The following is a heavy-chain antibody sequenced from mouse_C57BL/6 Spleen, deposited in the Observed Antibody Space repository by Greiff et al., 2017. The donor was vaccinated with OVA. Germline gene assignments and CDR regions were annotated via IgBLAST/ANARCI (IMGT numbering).Heavy chain of an antibody. CDR2: IRSKSNNYAT. CDR3: VRGWSYAMDY. CDR1: GFSFNTYA. Sequence: EVKVVESGGGLVQPKGSLKLSCAASGFSFNTYAMNWVRQAPGKGLEWVARIRSKSNNYATYYADSVKDRFTISRDDSESMLYLQMNNLKTEDTAMYYCVRGWSYAMDYWGQGTSVTVSS. J-gene: IGHJ4*01. V-gene: IGHV10-1*01. D-gene: IGHD2-3*01.